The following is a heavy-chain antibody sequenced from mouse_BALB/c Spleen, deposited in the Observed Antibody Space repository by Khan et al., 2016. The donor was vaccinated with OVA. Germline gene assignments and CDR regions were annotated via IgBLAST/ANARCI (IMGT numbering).Heavy chain of an antibody. V-gene: IGHV3-2*02. D-gene: IGHD1-1*01. CDR3: ARSVTITTVVATDFDY. CDR2: ISYSGRT. CDR1: GYSITSDYA. Sequence: EVQLQESGPGLVKPSQSLSLTCTVTGYSITSDYAWNWIRQFPGNKLEWMGYISYSGRTSYIPSLKSRISITRDTSKNQFFLHLYAVTTEDTATYDCARSVTITTVVATDFDYWGQGTTLTVSS. J-gene: IGHJ2*01.